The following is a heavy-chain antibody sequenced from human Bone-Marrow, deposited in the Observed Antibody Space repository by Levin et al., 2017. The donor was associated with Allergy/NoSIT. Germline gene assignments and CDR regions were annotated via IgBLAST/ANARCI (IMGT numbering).Heavy chain of an antibody. V-gene: IGHV3-30*18. CDR3: AKDSPGMGAADY. CDR1: GFTFSSYG. CDR2: ISYDGSNK. J-gene: IGHJ4*02. Sequence: GGSLRLSCAASGFTFSSYGMHWVRQAPGKGLEWVAVISYDGSNKYYADSVKGRFTISRDNSKNTLYLQMNSLRAEDTAVYYCAKDSPGMGAADYWGQGTLVTVSS. D-gene: IGHD1-26*01.